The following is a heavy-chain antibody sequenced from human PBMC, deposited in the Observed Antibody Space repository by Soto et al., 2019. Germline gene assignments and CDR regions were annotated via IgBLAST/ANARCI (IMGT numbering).Heavy chain of an antibody. CDR1: GYNFNACG. Sequence: ASVKVSCKASGYNFNACGISWVRQAPGQGLEWMGWISSHTGNTNYAQNLQGRVTMTTDTSTTTVYMKLRSLTSDDTAVYYCAFDIWGQGTMVTVSS. CDR2: ISSHTGNT. CDR3: AFDI. J-gene: IGHJ3*02. V-gene: IGHV1-18*01.